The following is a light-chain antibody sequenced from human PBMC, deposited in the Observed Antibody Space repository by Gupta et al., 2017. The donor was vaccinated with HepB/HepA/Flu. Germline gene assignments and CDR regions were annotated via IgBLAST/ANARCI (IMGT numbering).Light chain of an antibody. CDR2: DAS. V-gene: IGKV3-11*01. J-gene: IGKJ4*01. CDR3: QQRSNWPRT. CDR1: QSVSSY. Sequence: EIVLTHPPAPLLLSPGERATLSCRASQSVSSYLAWYHQKPGQAPRLLIYDASNRATGIPPRFSGSGSGTDFTLTISSLEPEDFAVYYCQQRSNWPRTFGGGTKVEIK.